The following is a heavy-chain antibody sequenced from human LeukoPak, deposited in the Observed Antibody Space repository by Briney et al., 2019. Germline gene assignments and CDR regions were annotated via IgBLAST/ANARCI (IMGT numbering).Heavy chain of an antibody. CDR2: ISSDGSTT. V-gene: IGHV3-74*01. Sequence: PGGSLRLSCAASGFTFSRNWMHWVRQAPGKGLLWVSRISSDGSTTTYADSVKGRFIISRDNAKNTLYLQMNSLRVEDTAVYFCVRASEYFDWLLDYWGQGTLVNVSS. D-gene: IGHD3-9*01. CDR3: VRASEYFDWLLDY. CDR1: GFTFSRNW. J-gene: IGHJ4*02.